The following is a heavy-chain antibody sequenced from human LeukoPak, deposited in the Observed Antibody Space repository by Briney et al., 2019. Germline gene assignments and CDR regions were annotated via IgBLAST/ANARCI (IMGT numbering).Heavy chain of an antibody. Sequence: GGSLRLSCAASGFTFSDYYMSWIRQAPGKGLEWVSYISSSSSYTNYEDPVKARFTISRDNAKNSLYLQMNSLRAEDTAVYYCARKNYPGIAAAVDYWGQGTLATVSS. CDR3: ARKNYPGIAAAVDY. D-gene: IGHD6-13*01. V-gene: IGHV3-11*06. J-gene: IGHJ4*02. CDR2: ISSSSSYT. CDR1: GFTFSDYY.